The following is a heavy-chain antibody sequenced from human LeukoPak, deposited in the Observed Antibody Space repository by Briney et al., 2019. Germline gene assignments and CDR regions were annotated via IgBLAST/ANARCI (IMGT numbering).Heavy chain of an antibody. CDR1: GFTFSDSY. CDR3: GRGHWGLDY. J-gene: IGHJ4*02. D-gene: IGHD7-27*01. V-gene: IGHV3-11*04. CDR2: ISNSGSSI. Sequence: GGSLRLSCAASGFTFSDSYMTWIRQAPRKGLEWVSYISNSGSSIYYADSVKGRFTTSRDNAKSSLYLQMNSLRAEDTAVYHCGRGHWGLDYWGQGALVTVSS.